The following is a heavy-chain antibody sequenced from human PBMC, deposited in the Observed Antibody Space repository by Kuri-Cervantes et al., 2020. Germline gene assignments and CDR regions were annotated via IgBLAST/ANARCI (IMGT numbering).Heavy chain of an antibody. CDR2: INPNSGGT. CDR3: ARNYDSSGYGLNEYFQH. Sequence: SEPVPCKPCRCTLTGYYMHWVRQAPGQGLEWMGWINPNSGGTNYAQKFQGRVTMTRDRSTSTVYMELGSLRSEDTAVYYVARNYDSSGYGLNEYFQHWGQGTLVTVAS. CDR1: RCTLTGYY. J-gene: IGHJ1*01. V-gene: IGHV1-2*02. D-gene: IGHD3-22*01.